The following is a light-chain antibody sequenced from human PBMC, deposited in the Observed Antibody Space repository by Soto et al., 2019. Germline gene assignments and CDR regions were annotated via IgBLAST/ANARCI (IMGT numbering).Light chain of an antibody. CDR2: GAY. V-gene: IGKV3-20*01. J-gene: IGKJ2*01. CDR3: PQFGSSPYT. CDR1: QRVSSSN. Sequence: EVVLTQSPGTLCLSPGERATLSCRASQRVSSSNLIWYQQKSGQAPRLLIYGAYTRATGIPDRFSGSGSGTDFTLTISRLEPEDFAVYYCPQFGSSPYTFGQGTRLEIK.